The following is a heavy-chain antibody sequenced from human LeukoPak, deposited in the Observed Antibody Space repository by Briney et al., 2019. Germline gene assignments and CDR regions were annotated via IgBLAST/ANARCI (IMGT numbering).Heavy chain of an antibody. J-gene: IGHJ4*02. CDR1: GFTFSSYG. CDR3: ARTVVGTSLPIYYFDY. CDR2: ISGSGGST. V-gene: IGHV3-23*01. Sequence: GGSLRLSCAASGFTFSSYGMSWVRQAPGKGLEWVSAISGSGGSTYYADSVKGRFTISRDNSKNTLYLQMSSLRAEDMAVYYCARTVVGTSLPIYYFDYWGQGTLVTVSS. D-gene: IGHD3-22*01.